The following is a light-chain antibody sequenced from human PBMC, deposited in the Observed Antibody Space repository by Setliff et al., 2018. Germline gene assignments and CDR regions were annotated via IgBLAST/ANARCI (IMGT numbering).Light chain of an antibody. Sequence: QSVLTQPASVSGSPGQSITISCTGSSSDVGGYDYVSWYQHHPGRAPKFMIYDVIKRPSGVSNRFSGSKSGNTASLTISGLQAEDEADYYCFSYTSSSSYVFGSGTKGTV. V-gene: IGLV2-14*03. CDR1: SSDVGGYDY. CDR3: FSYTSSSSYV. J-gene: IGLJ1*01. CDR2: DVI.